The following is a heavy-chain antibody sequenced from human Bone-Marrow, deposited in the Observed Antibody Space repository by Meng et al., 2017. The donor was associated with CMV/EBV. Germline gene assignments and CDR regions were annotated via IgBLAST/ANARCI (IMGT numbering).Heavy chain of an antibody. Sequence: GESLKISCAASGFTFSSYSMNWVRQAPGKGLEWVSSISSSSSYIYYADSVKGRFTISRDNSKNTLYLQMNSLRAEDTAVYYCAKGRGAVAGLGGMDVWGQGTTVTVSS. CDR1: GFTFSSYS. CDR3: AKGRGAVAGLGGMDV. V-gene: IGHV3-21*04. CDR2: ISSSSSYI. D-gene: IGHD6-19*01. J-gene: IGHJ6*02.